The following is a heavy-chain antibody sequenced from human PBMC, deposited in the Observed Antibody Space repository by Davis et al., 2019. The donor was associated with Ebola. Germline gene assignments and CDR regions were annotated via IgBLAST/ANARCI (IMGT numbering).Heavy chain of an antibody. CDR1: GYTFTSYG. V-gene: IGHV1-18*04. Sequence: AASVKVSCKASGYTFTSYGISWVRQAPGQGLEWMGWISAYNGNTNYAQKLQGRVTMTTDTSTSTAYMELRSLRSEDTAVYYCARLVGEFYFYGMDVWGKGTAVTVSS. CDR3: ARLVGEFYFYGMDV. CDR2: ISAYNGNT. J-gene: IGHJ6*04. D-gene: IGHD3-10*01.